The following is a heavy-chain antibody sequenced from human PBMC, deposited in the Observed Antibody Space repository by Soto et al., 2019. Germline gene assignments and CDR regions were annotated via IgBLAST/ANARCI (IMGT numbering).Heavy chain of an antibody. CDR2: IYYSGNT. V-gene: IGHV4-39*07. Sequence: SETLSLTCTVSGGSISSSSFHWGWIRQPPGKGLEWIGSIYYSGNTNYNPSLKSRVTISVDTSKNYFSLKLSSVTAADTAVYYCARETSQTFLGLWGRGTLVTVSS. J-gene: IGHJ4*02. CDR1: GGSISSSSFH. CDR3: ARETSQTFLGL.